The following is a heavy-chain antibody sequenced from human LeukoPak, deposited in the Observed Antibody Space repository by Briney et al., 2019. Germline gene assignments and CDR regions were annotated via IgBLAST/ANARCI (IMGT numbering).Heavy chain of an antibody. D-gene: IGHD1-26*01. V-gene: IGHV3-9*01. CDR3: AKDSRRYSGSSAFDY. CDR2: ISWNSGSI. CDR1: GFTFDDYG. J-gene: IGHJ4*02. Sequence: GGSLRLSCAASGFTFDDYGMHWVRQAPGKGLEWVSGISWNSGSIGYADSVKGRFTISRDNAKNSLYLEMNSLRADDTALYYCAKDSRRYSGSSAFDYWGQGTLVTVSS.